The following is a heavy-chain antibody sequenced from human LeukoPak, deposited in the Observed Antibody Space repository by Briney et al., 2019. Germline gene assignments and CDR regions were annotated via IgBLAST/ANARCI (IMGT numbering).Heavy chain of an antibody. J-gene: IGHJ4*02. CDR2: IYPGDSDT. CDR1: GYSFTSYW. CDR3: ARLFYGDYVEFDY. V-gene: IGHV5-51*01. Sequence: PGESLKISCKGSGYSFTSYWSGCVRQMPGKGLEWMGIIYPGDSDTRYSSSFQGQVTSSADQSLSTAYLQWSSLKAPHTAMYYRARLFYGDYVEFDYWGQGTLVTVSS. D-gene: IGHD4-17*01.